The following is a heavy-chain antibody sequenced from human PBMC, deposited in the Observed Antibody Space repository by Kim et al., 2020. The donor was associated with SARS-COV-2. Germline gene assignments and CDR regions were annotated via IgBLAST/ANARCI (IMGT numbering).Heavy chain of an antibody. D-gene: IGHD6-25*01. CDR3: AKDASPRLKVLDY. Sequence: YAHAVQGRFTSSKDKTRNPLYLHMNSLGAEDTAVYYCAKDASPRLKVLDYWGQGTLVTVSS. J-gene: IGHJ4*02. V-gene: IGHV3-30-3*02.